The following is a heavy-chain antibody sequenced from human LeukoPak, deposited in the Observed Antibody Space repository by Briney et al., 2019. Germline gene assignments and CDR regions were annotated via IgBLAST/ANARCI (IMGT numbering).Heavy chain of an antibody. V-gene: IGHV3-23*01. CDR2: ISGSGSST. CDR1: GFTFSSYA. D-gene: IGHD3-10*01. CDR3: AKGSYPYGRFYFDS. J-gene: IGHJ4*02. Sequence: GGSLRLSCAASGFTFSSYAMSWVRQAPGKGLEWGSDISGSGSSTYYADSVEGRFTISRDNSKNTLYLQMNSLRVEDSAVYSCAKGSYPYGRFYFDSWGQGTLVTVSS.